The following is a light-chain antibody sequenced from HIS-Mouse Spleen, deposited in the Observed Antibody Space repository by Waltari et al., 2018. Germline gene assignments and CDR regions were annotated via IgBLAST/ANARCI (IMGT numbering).Light chain of an antibody. CDR2: EGS. J-gene: IGLJ2*01. Sequence: QSALTQPASVSGSPGQSITISCTGPSSDVGSYNLVSWYQQHPGKAPQLLIYEGSKRPSGVSHRFSGSKSGNTASLTISGLQAEDEADYYCCSYAGSSTFVVFGGGTKLTVL. CDR1: SSDVGSYNL. CDR3: CSYAGSSTFVV. V-gene: IGLV2-23*01.